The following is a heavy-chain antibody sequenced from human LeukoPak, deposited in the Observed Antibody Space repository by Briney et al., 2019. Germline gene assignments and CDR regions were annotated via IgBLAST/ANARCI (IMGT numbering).Heavy chain of an antibody. Sequence: ASVKVSCKASGYTFSSYYIHWVRQAPGQGLEWMGIINPSGGITTYAQKFEGRVTKPRNTSTSTVGMKLSRLRSEDTAVYYCARYSGSYHTYFDSWGQGTLVTVSS. D-gene: IGHD1-26*01. CDR2: INPSGGIT. CDR1: GYTFSSYY. V-gene: IGHV1-46*01. CDR3: ARYSGSYHTYFDS. J-gene: IGHJ4*02.